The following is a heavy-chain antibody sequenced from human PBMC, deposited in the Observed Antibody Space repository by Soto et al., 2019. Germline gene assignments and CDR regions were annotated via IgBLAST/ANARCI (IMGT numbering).Heavy chain of an antibody. J-gene: IGHJ5*02. V-gene: IGHV4-30-4*01. CDR2: IYYSGST. D-gene: IGHD3-22*01. CDR3: ARGDSSGYYSDLAWFDP. CDR1: GGSISSGDYY. Sequence: SETLSLTCTVSGGSISSGDYYWSWIRQPPGKGLEWIGYIYYSGSTYYNPSLKSRVTISVDTSKNQFSLKLSSVTAADTAVYYCARGDSSGYYSDLAWFDPWGQGTLVTVSS.